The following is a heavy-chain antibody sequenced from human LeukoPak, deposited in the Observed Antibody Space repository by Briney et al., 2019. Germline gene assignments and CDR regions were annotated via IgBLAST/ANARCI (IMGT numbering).Heavy chain of an antibody. CDR2: INPNSGGT. V-gene: IGHV1-2*02. CDR1: GYTFTGYY. CDR3: ARSPVVVPADLDY. J-gene: IGHJ4*02. D-gene: IGHD2-2*01. Sequence: ASVKVSCKASGYTFTGYYMHWVRQAPGQGLEWMGWINPNSGGTNYAQKFQGRVTMPRDTSISTAYMELSRLRSDDTAVYYCARSPVVVPADLDYWGQGTLVTVSS.